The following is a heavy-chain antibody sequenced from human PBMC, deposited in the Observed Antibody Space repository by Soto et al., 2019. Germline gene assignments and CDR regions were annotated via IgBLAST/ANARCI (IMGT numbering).Heavy chain of an antibody. CDR2: IYHSGST. Sequence: SETLSLTCAVSGGSISSGGYSWSWIRQPPGKGLEWIGYIYHSGSTYYNPSLKSRVTISVDRSKNQFSLKLSSVTAADTAVYYCAGRVTDFWSGYYYYYYYGMDVWGQGTTVIVSS. D-gene: IGHD3-3*01. J-gene: IGHJ6*02. V-gene: IGHV4-30-2*01. CDR1: GGSISSGGYS. CDR3: AGRVTDFWSGYYYYYYYGMDV.